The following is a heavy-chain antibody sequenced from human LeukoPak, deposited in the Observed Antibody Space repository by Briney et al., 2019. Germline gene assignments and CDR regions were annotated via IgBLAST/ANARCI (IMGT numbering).Heavy chain of an antibody. CDR2: ISSSSSYT. D-gene: IGHD6-19*01. Sequence: GGSLRLSCAASGFTFSSFSMNWVRQAPGKGLECVSYISSSSSYTYYADSVKGRYTVSRDNAKNSLYLQMNSLRAEDTAVYYCARASSGWAVDLYYFDNWGQGTLVAVSS. CDR3: ARASSGWAVDLYYFDN. J-gene: IGHJ4*02. V-gene: IGHV3-21*01. CDR1: GFTFSSFS.